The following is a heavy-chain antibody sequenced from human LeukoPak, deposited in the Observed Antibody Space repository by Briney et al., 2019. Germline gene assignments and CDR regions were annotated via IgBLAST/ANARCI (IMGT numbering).Heavy chain of an antibody. CDR3: AKGGRIGITGTFFDY. D-gene: IGHD1-20*01. J-gene: IGHJ4*02. CDR1: GFTFSSYG. CDR2: MTGSGGST. Sequence: PGGSLRLSCAASGFTFSSYGMHWVRQAPGKGLEWVSSMTGSGGSTYYADSVKGRFTVSRDTSKSTLYLQMHSLRAEDTAVYYCAKGGRIGITGTFFDYWGQGTLVTVSS. V-gene: IGHV3-23*01.